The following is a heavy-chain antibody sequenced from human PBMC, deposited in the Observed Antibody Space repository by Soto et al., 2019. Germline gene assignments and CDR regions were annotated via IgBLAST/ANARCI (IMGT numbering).Heavy chain of an antibody. J-gene: IGHJ4*02. CDR1: GYTFTTYG. CDR3: ASTLGYCSTTGCYAGEGLDY. Sequence: ASVKVSCKDSGYTFTTYGISWVRQAPGQGHEWMGWISGKNDDTNYAQKLQGRVTMTTDTSTSTAYMELRSLGSDDTAEYYCASTLGYCSTTGCYAGEGLDYWGQGTLVTVSS. CDR2: ISGKNDDT. V-gene: IGHV1-18*01. D-gene: IGHD2-2*01.